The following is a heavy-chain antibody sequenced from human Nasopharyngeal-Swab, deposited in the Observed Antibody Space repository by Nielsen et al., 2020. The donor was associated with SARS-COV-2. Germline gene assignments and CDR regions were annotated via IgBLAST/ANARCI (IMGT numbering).Heavy chain of an antibody. D-gene: IGHD2-21*02. CDR2: ISAYNGNT. CDR1: GYTFTSYG. V-gene: IGHV1-18*01. CDR3: ASLALCGGDCYYFDY. Sequence: ASVKVSCKASGYTFTSYGISWVRQAPGQGLEWMGWISAYNGNTNYAQKFQGRVTMTTDTSTNTAYMELRSLRSDDTAVYYCASLALCGGDCYYFDYWGQGTLVTVSS. J-gene: IGHJ4*02.